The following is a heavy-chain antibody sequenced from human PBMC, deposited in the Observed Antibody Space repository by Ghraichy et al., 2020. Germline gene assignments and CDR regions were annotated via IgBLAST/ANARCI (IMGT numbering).Heavy chain of an antibody. J-gene: IGHJ6*02. D-gene: IGHD3-16*01. CDR2: ISSSSYI. V-gene: IGHV3-21*01. CDR1: GFTFSSYS. CDR3: ARVLGVMEHYYYYGMDV. Sequence: SCAASGFTFSSYSMNCVRQAPGKGLEWVSSISSSSYIYYADSVKGRFTISRDNAKNSLYLQMNSLRAEDTAVYYCARVLGVMEHYYYYGMDVWGQGTTVTVSS.